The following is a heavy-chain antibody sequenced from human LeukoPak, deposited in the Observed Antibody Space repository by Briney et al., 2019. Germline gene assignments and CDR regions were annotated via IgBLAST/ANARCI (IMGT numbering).Heavy chain of an antibody. D-gene: IGHD1-14*01. CDR1: GYTFTSYG. CDR2: ISAYNDNT. V-gene: IGHV1-18*01. J-gene: IGHJ4*02. Sequence: ASVKVSCKASGYTFTSYGISWVRQAPGQGLEWMAWISAYNDNTNYAQKFQGRVTMTTDTSTSTAYMELRSLRSDDTAVYYCAEGPNGSICYSNPNFDYWGQGTLVPVS. CDR3: AEGPNGSICYSNPNFDY.